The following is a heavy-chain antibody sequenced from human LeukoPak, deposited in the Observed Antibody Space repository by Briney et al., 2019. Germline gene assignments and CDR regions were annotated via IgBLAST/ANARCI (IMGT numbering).Heavy chain of an antibody. CDR1: GFTFSSYE. CDR2: ISSSGSTI. V-gene: IGHV3-48*03. J-gene: IGHJ4*02. Sequence: GGSLRLSCAASGFTFSSYEMNWVRQAPGKGLEWVSYISSSGSTIYYADSVKGRFTISRDNAKNSLYLQMNSLRAEDTAVYYCARGSWVYSEVPAGDCWGQGTLVTV. CDR3: ARGSWVYSEVPAGDC. D-gene: IGHD2-21*01.